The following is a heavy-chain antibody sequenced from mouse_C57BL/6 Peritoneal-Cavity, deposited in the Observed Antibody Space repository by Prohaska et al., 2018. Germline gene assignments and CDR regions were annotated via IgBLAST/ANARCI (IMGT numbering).Heavy chain of an antibody. Sequence: EVKLEEFGGGLVQPGGSMKLSCVASGFTFSNYWMNWVRQSPEKGLEWVAQIRLKSDNYATHYAESVKGRFTISRDDSKSSVYLQMNNLRAEDTGIYYCTRFAYWGQGTLVTVSA. CDR2: IRLKSDNYAT. CDR3: TRFAY. V-gene: IGHV6-3*01. J-gene: IGHJ3*01. CDR1: GFTFSNYW.